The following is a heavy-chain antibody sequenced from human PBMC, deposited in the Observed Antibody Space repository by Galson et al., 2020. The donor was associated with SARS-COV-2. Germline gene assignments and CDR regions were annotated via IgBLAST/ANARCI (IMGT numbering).Heavy chain of an antibody. CDR2: INPYSGDT. Sequence: ASVKVSCKASGFTFTDYYMNWVRQAPGQGLEWVGWINPYSGDTEQAQNCQGRVTMTGDTTINTAYMELSSLRSDDTAIYYCASGDYGVSWGQGTLITVSS. D-gene: IGHD4-17*01. J-gene: IGHJ1*01. CDR3: ASGDYGVS. V-gene: IGHV1-2*02. CDR1: GFTFTDYY.